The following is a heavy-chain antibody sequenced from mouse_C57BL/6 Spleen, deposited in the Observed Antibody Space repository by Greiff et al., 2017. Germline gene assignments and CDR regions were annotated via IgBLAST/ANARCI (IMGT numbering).Heavy chain of an antibody. V-gene: IGHV1-82*01. D-gene: IGHD2-4*01. CDR1: GYAFSSSW. CDR2: IYPGDGDT. CDR3: ARDHPADYFEY. Sequence: VQLQESGPELVKPGASVKISCKASGYAFSSSWMNWVKQRPGKGLEWIGRIYPGDGDTNYNGKFKGKATLTADKSSSTAYMQLSSLTSEDSAVXCCARDHPADYFEYWGKGTTVTVSS. J-gene: IGHJ1*03.